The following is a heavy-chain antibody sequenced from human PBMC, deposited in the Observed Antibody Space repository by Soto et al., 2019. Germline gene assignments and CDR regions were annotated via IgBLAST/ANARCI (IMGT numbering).Heavy chain of an antibody. J-gene: IGHJ4*02. D-gene: IGHD6-6*01. CDR3: ARLSLRPSARPSPRMASQYYFDY. CDR1: GYSFTNYW. CDR2: VYPGDSDT. Sequence: GESLKISCKGSGYSFTNYWIAWVRQMPGKGLEWMGIVYPGDSDTTYSPSFQGQVTLSADKSINTAYLQWSGLRASDTAIYYCARLSLRPSARPSPRMASQYYFDYWGQGTLVTLSS. V-gene: IGHV5-51*01.